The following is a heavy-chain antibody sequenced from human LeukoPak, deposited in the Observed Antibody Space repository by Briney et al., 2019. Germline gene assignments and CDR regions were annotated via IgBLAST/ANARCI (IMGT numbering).Heavy chain of an antibody. CDR1: GGTLSSYA. J-gene: IGHJ4*02. CDR3: ARDRALDSYSYFDY. CDR2: IIPIFGTA. Sequence: SVKVSCKASGGTLSSYAISWVRQAPGQGLEWMGGIIPIFGTANYAQKFQGRVTITTDESTSTAYMELSSLRSEDTAVYYCARDRALDSYSYFDYWGQGTLVTVSS. V-gene: IGHV1-69*05. D-gene: IGHD3-22*01.